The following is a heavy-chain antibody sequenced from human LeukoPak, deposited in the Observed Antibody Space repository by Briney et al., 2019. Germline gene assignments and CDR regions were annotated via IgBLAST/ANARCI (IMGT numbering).Heavy chain of an antibody. J-gene: IGHJ6*02. V-gene: IGHV3-30*18. CDR1: GFTFSSYG. D-gene: IGHD2-2*01. CDR2: ISYDGSNK. CDR3: AKDAAIQYQLLWVYYYGMDV. Sequence: GRSLRLSCTASGFTFSSYGMHWVRQAPGKGLEWVAVISYDGSNKYYADSVKGRFTISRDNSKNTLYLQMNSLRAEDTAVYYCAKDAAIQYQLLWVYYYGMDVWGQGTTVTVSS.